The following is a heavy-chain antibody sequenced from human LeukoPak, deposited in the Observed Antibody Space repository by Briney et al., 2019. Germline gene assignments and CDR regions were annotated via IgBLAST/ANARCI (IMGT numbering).Heavy chain of an antibody. J-gene: IGHJ4*02. CDR2: ISSSSSYI. D-gene: IGHD3-9*01. CDR3: ARNAYDILTGYYLADY. V-gene: IGHV3-21*01. CDR1: GFTFSSYS. Sequence: GGSLRLSCAASGFTFSSYSMNWVRPAPGKGLEWVSSISSSSSYIYYADSVKGRFTISRDNAKNSLYLQMNSLRAEDTAVYYCARNAYDILTGYYLADYWGQGTLVTVSS.